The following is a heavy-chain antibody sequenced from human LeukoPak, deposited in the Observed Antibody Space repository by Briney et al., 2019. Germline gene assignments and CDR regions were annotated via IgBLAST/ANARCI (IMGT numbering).Heavy chain of an antibody. CDR1: GFTFSSHW. Sequence: PGRSLSLSCAASGFTFSSHWMHWVRQAPGKGLVWVSRISTDGRTATYADSVKGRFTFPRDNARNTLFLQMNSLRAEDTAVYFFARVSVCPRCHFDDWGQGTLVSVSS. J-gene: IGHJ4*02. CDR3: ARVSVCPRCHFDD. CDR2: ISTDGRTA. V-gene: IGHV3-74*01. D-gene: IGHD5/OR15-5a*01.